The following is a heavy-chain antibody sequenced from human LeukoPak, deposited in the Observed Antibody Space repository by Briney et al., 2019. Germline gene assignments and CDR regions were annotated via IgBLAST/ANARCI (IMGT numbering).Heavy chain of an antibody. CDR1: GGSISGYY. CDR2: IYYGGST. J-gene: IGHJ4*02. Sequence: PSETLSLTCTVSGGSISGYYWSWIRQPPGKGLEWIGYIYYGGSTNYNPSLKSRVTMSVVKSKNLFSLNLSSVTAADTAVYYYARHGTDYWGQGTLVTVSP. V-gene: IGHV4-59*08. CDR3: ARHGTDY.